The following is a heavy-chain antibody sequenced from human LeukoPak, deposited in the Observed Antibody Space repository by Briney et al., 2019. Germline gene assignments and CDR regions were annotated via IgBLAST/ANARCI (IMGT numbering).Heavy chain of an antibody. CDR1: GGSFSGYY. V-gene: IGHV4-34*01. J-gene: IGHJ5*02. D-gene: IGHD3-16*02. Sequence: SETLSLTCAVYGGSFSGYYWNWIRQPPGKGLEWIGEINHSGSTNYNPSLKSRVTISVDTSKNQFSLKLSSVTAADTAVYYCAREGIYDYVWGSYRKNNWFDPWGQGTLVTVSS. CDR2: INHSGST. CDR3: AREGIYDYVWGSYRKNNWFDP.